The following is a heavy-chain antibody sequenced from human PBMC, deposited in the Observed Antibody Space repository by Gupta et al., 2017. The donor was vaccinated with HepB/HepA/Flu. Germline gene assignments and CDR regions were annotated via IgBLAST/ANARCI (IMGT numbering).Heavy chain of an antibody. CDR2: ISSDENHK. CDR3: ARDSECGAGTCYSNFLDD. Sequence: QMQLVESGGGAVQPGRSLRLSCAASGFTFSNYNIHWVRQTPGKGLEWVAIISSDENHKYCADSVKGRFTISRDNYKNTVYLQMSSLRADDTAVYYCARDSECGAGTCYSNFLDDGGQGTLVTVSS. J-gene: IGHJ4*02. CDR1: GFTFSNYN. V-gene: IGHV3-30-3*01. D-gene: IGHD2-15*01.